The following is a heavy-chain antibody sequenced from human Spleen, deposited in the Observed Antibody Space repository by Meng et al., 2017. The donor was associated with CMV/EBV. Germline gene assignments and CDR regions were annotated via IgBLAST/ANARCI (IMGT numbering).Heavy chain of an antibody. CDR1: GGSFSGYY. J-gene: IGHJ5*02. CDR2: INHSGST. D-gene: IGHD3-3*01. V-gene: IGHV4-34*01. Sequence: QVQLQQWGAGLLKPSETLSLTCAVYGGSFSGYYWSWIRQPPGKGLEWIGEINHSGSTNYNPSLKSRVTISVDTSKNQFSLKLSSVTAADTAVYYCARGGYEWYPYNWFDPWGQGTLVTVSS. CDR3: ARGGYEWYPYNWFDP.